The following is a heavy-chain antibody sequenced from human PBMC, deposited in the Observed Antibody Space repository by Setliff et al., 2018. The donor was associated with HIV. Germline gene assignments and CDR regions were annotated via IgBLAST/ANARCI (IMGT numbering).Heavy chain of an antibody. CDR3: AYSGRQLRGPYFDF. J-gene: IGHJ4*02. Sequence: SGPTLVNPTETLTLTCNFSGFSLNSAGMAVGWIRQPPGRALEWLALIYWNNNKHYSTSLKSRLTVTKDTSKNRVVFTMTNMDPVDTATYYCAYSGRQLRGPYFDFWGQGTPVTVSS. D-gene: IGHD1-1*01. CDR2: IYWNNNK. V-gene: IGHV2-5*01. CDR1: GFSLNSAGMA.